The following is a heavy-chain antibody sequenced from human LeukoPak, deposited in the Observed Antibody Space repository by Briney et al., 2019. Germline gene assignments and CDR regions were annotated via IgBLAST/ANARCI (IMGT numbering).Heavy chain of an antibody. CDR1: GFTVSSNY. CDR2: IYSGGST. CDR3: ARVTEGTKNYFDY. J-gene: IGHJ4*02. Sequence: PGGSLRLSCAASGFTVSSNYMSWVRQAPGKGLEWVSIIYSGGSTYYADSVKGRFTISRDSSKNTLYLQVNSLRAEDTAVYYCARVTEGTKNYFDYWGQGTLVTVSS. V-gene: IGHV3-53*01. D-gene: IGHD1-7*01.